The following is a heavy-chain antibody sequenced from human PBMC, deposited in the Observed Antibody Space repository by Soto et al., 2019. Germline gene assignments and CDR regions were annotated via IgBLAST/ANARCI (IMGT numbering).Heavy chain of an antibody. CDR3: VKSISSGFHSLDY. Sequence: DVQLLESGGDLVQPGESLRLSCVASGFTFSSYAMNWVRQAPGMGLEWVSTISGSGGSIYYADSVKGRFAISRDNSKDTLFLQMSSLRVEGTAIYYCVKSISSGFHSLDYWGQGILVTVSS. CDR2: ISGSGGSI. CDR1: GFTFSSYA. V-gene: IGHV3-23*01. J-gene: IGHJ4*02. D-gene: IGHD3-9*01.